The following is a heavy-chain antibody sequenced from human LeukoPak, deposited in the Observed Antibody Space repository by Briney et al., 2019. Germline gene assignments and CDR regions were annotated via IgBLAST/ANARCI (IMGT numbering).Heavy chain of an antibody. J-gene: IGHJ5*02. CDR1: GGTFSSYA. CDR2: IIPIFGTA. V-gene: IGHV1-69*13. CDR3: ARARRAWTTVNH. D-gene: IGHD4-17*01. Sequence: SVKVSCKASGGTFSSYAISWVRQAPGQGLEWMGGIIPIFGTANYAQKFQGRVTITADESTSTAYMELSSLRSEDTAVYYCARARRAWTTVNHWGQGTLVTVSS.